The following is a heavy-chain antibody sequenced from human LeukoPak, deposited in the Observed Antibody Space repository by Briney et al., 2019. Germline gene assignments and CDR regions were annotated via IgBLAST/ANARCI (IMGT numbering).Heavy chain of an antibody. CDR1: GFTFSDYY. CDR2: ISSSGSTI. D-gene: IGHD2-2*02. V-gene: IGHV3-11*01. J-gene: IGHJ6*02. CDR3: ARANLVVPAAIYYYYYGMDV. Sequence: PGGSLRLSCAASGFTFSDYYMSWIRQAPGKGLEWVSYISSSGSTIYYADSVKGRFTISRDNAKNSLYLQMNSLRAEDTAVYYCARANLVVPAAIYYYYYGMDVWGQGTTVTVSS.